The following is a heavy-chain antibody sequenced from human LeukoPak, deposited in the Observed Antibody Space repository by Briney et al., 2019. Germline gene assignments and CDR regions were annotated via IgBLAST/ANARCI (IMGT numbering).Heavy chain of an antibody. CDR2: ISWDGGST. V-gene: IGHV3-43D*03. CDR3: AKGTSRWHDFDY. J-gene: IGHJ4*02. CDR1: GFTFDDYA. D-gene: IGHD6-13*01. Sequence: GGSLRLSCAASGFTFDDYAMHWVRQAPGKGLEWVSLISWDGGSTYYADSVKGRFTISRDNSKDSLYLQMNSLRAEDTALYYCAKGTSRWHDFDYWGQETLVTVST.